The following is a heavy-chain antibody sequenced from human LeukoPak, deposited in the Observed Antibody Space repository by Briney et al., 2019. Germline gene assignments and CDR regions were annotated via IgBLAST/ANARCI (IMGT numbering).Heavy chain of an antibody. V-gene: IGHV3-23*01. CDR3: AKAYCSSTSCYGDI. J-gene: IGHJ3*02. CDR2: ISGSGGST. D-gene: IGHD2-2*01. CDR1: GFTFSSYA. Sequence: AGGSLRLSCAASGFTFSSYAMSWVRQAPGKGLEWVSAISGSGGSTYYADSVKGRFTISRDNSKNTLYLQMNSLGAEDTAVYYCAKAYCSSTSCYGDIWGQGTMVTVSS.